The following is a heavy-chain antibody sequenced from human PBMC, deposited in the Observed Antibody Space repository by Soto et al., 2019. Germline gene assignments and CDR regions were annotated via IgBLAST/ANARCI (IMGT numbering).Heavy chain of an antibody. CDR1: GDSVSSNSAA. CDR2: TYYRSRWYN. D-gene: IGHD6-19*01. Sequence: PSQTLSLTCAISGDSVSSNSAAWNWIRQSPSRGLGWLGRTYYRSRWYNDYAVSVKSRMTVNPDTSRNQFSLQLNSVTPEDTAVYYCARGGFGVAVAKFDSWGQGTLVTVPS. V-gene: IGHV6-1*01. J-gene: IGHJ4*02. CDR3: ARGGFGVAVAKFDS.